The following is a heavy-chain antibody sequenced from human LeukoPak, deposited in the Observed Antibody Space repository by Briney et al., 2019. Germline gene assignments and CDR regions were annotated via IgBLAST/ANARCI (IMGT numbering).Heavy chain of an antibody. CDR1: GFTVSSNY. CDR3: ARKTPRFGDYDY. J-gene: IGHJ4*01. D-gene: IGHD2-15*01. CDR2: IYSGGGT. Sequence: GGSLRLSCAASGFTVSSNYMNWVRQAPGKGLEWFSIIYSGGGTYYADSVKGRFTISRDNSKNTLYLQMNSLRAEDTAVYYCARKTPRFGDYDYWGQGTLVTVSS. V-gene: IGHV3-53*01.